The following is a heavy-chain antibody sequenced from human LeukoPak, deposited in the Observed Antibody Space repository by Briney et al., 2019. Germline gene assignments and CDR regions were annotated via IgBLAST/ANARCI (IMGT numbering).Heavy chain of an antibody. Sequence: ASVKVSCKASGYTFTGYYMHWVRQAPGQGLEWMGRINPNSGGTNYAQKFHGRVTMTRDTSISTAYMELSRLRSDDTAVYYCARDWSRIVVVVAPPGYWGQGALVTVSS. CDR1: GYTFTGYY. CDR3: ARDWSRIVVVVAPPGY. V-gene: IGHV1-2*06. CDR2: INPNSGGT. J-gene: IGHJ4*02. D-gene: IGHD2-15*01.